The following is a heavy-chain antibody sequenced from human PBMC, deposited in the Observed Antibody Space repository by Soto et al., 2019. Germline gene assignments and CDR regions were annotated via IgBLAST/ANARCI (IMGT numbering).Heavy chain of an antibody. CDR2: MNADNGNA. V-gene: IGHV1-8*01. J-gene: IGHJ4*02. D-gene: IGHD3-22*01. CDR3: ARVVVVITPYYFDY. CDR1: GYTFSSYD. Sequence: ASVKVSCKASGYTFSSYDINWVRQGPGQGFEWMGWMNADNGNAGYAQKFQGRVTMTRASSMNTAYMELSSLTSEDTVVYYCARVVVVITPYYFDYWGQGTLVTVSS.